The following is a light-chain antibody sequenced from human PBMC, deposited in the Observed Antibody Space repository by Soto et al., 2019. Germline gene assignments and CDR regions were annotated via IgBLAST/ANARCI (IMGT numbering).Light chain of an antibody. CDR1: QSVSSSY. Sequence: EIVLTQSPVTLSLSPGGRATLSCRASQSVSSSYLAWYQQKPGQAPRLLFYGASSRATGIPDRFSGSASGTDFTLTISRLEPEDFAVYYCQQYGSSPLTFGGGTRLEIK. CDR2: GAS. CDR3: QQYGSSPLT. J-gene: IGKJ5*01. V-gene: IGKV3-20*01.